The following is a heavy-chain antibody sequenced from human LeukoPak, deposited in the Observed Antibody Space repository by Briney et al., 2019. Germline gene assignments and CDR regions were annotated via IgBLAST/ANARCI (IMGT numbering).Heavy chain of an antibody. CDR3: AHGGREMATMDLFDY. D-gene: IGHD5-24*01. Sequence: SGPTLVNPTQTLTLTCTFSGFSLTTSGVAVGWIRQPPGKALEWLALIYWDDDKRYSPSLKSRLAITKVTSKNQVVLTMTNMDPVDTAAYYCAHGGREMATMDLFDYWGQGTLVTVSS. J-gene: IGHJ4*02. V-gene: IGHV2-5*02. CDR2: IYWDDDK. CDR1: GFSLTTSGVA.